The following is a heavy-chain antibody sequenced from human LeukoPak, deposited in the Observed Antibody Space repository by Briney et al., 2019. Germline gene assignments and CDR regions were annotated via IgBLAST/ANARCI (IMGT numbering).Heavy chain of an antibody. CDR2: ISYDGSNK. Sequence: GGSLRLSCAASGFTFSSYAMHWVRQAPGKGLEWVAVISYDGSNKYYADSVKGRFTISRDNSKNTLYLQMNSLRAEDTAVYYCLARFDYWGQGTLVTVSS. V-gene: IGHV3-30*04. CDR3: LARFDY. J-gene: IGHJ4*02. CDR1: GFTFSSYA.